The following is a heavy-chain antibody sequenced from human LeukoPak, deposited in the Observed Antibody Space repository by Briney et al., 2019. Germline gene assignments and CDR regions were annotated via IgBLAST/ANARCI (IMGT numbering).Heavy chain of an antibody. CDR3: ARARGYYYYGMDV. CDR1: GGSISSGGYY. CDR2: IYFSGST. V-gene: IGHV4-31*03. J-gene: IGHJ6*02. D-gene: IGHD2-15*01. Sequence: PSETLSLTCTVSGGSISSGGYYWSWIPQHPGKGLVWIGYIYFSGSTYYNPSLKSRVTISVDTSKNQFSLKLSSVTAADTAVYYCARARGYYYYGMDVWGQGTTVTVSS.